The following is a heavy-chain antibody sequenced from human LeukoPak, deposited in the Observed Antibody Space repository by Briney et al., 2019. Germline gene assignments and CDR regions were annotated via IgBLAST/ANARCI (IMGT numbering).Heavy chain of an antibody. CDR2: IYSGGTI. D-gene: IGHD6-19*01. V-gene: IGHV3-66*04. J-gene: IGHJ4*02. Sequence: GGSLTLSCTASGFTVSSNYMSWVRQAPGKGLEWVSVIYSGGTIKYADSVKGRFTISRDISKNALYLQMNSLRAEDTAVYYCARLGYSSGWYFFFDYWGQGTLVTVSS. CDR3: ARLGYSSGWYFFFDY. CDR1: GFTVSSNY.